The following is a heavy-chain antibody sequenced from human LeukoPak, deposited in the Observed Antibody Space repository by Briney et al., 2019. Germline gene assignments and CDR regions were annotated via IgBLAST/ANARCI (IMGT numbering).Heavy chain of an antibody. J-gene: IGHJ4*02. CDR1: GDTFTDYF. Sequence: GTSVKVSCKASGDTFTDYFMHWVRQAPGQGLEWMGWINPTSGGTHYAQKFQGRVTMTRDTSISTAYMELSRLRSDGTAVYYCARDPGYSSPRGDYWGQGTLDTVSS. V-gene: IGHV1-2*02. CDR3: ARDPGYSSPRGDY. CDR2: INPTSGGT. D-gene: IGHD5-18*01.